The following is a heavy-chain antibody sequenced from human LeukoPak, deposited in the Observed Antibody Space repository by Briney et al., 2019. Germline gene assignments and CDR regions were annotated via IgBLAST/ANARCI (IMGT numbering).Heavy chain of an antibody. CDR2: ISYDGSNK. CDR3: AKVPNYYGSGSYTEYYFDY. Sequence: GRSLRLSCAASGFTFSSYGMHWVRQAPGKGLEWVAVISYDGSNKYYADSMKGRFTISRDNSKNTLYLQMNSLRAEDTAVYYCAKVPNYYGSGSYTEYYFDYWGQGTLVTVSS. V-gene: IGHV3-30*18. D-gene: IGHD3-10*01. J-gene: IGHJ4*02. CDR1: GFTFSSYG.